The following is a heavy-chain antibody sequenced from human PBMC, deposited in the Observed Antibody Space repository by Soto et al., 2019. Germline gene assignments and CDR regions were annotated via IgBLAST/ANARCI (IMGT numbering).Heavy chain of an antibody. CDR1: GFTFSSYG. Sequence: QVQLVESGGGVVQPGRSLRLSCAASGFTFSSYGMHWVRQAPGKGLEWVAVMWYDGSNKYYADSVKGRFTISRDNSKNTLYLQMNSLRAEDTAVYYCARGGSSSWYLPFDYWGQGTLVTVSS. V-gene: IGHV3-33*01. J-gene: IGHJ4*02. CDR2: MWYDGSNK. D-gene: IGHD6-13*01. CDR3: ARGGSSSWYLPFDY.